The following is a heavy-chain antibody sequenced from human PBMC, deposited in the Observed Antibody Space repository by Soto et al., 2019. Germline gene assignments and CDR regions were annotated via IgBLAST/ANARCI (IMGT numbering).Heavy chain of an antibody. V-gene: IGHV3-74*01. Sequence: PGGSLRLSCAASGFTFSSYWMHWVRQAPGKGPVWVSRINSDGSSTSYADSVKGRFTISRDNAKNTLYLQMNSLRAEDTAVYYCARNPAPRYCSGGSCYGVFDYWGQGTLVTSPQ. J-gene: IGHJ4*02. CDR2: INSDGSST. CDR1: GFTFSSYW. CDR3: ARNPAPRYCSGGSCYGVFDY. D-gene: IGHD2-15*01.